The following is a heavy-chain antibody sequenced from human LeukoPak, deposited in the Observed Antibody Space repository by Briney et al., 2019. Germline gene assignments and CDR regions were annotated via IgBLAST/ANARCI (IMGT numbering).Heavy chain of an antibody. CDR3: ARVEDYDFWSGRSPYWYFDL. J-gene: IGHJ2*01. CDR1: GGTFSSYA. CDR2: IIPIFGTA. Sequence: SVKVSCKASGGTFSSYAISWVRQAPGQGLEWMGGIIPIFGTANYAQKFQGRVTITADESTSTAYMELSSLRSEDTAVYYCARVEDYDFWSGRSPYWYFDLWGRGTLVTVSS. V-gene: IGHV1-69*13. D-gene: IGHD3-3*01.